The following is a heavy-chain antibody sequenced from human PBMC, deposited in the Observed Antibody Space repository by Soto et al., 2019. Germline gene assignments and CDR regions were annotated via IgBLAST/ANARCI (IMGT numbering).Heavy chain of an antibody. CDR2: IYYSGST. D-gene: IGHD6-13*01. CDR1: GGSISSGGYY. CDR3: ARAGIARNHH. Sequence: SETLSLTCTVSGGSISSGGYYWSWIRQHPGKGLEWIGYIYYSGSTYYNPSLKSRVTISVDTSKNQFSLKLSSVTAADTAVYYCARAGIARNHHWGQGTLVTVSS. V-gene: IGHV4-31*03. J-gene: IGHJ4*02.